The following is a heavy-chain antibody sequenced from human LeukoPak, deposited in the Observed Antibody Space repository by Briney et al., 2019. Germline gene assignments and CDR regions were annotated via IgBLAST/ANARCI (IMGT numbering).Heavy chain of an antibody. V-gene: IGHV3-48*03. CDR3: ARDRDTVAGTLGWFDP. Sequence: PGGSLRLSCAASGFTFSSYEMNWVRQAPGKGLEWVSYISSSGSTIYYADSVKGRFTISRDNAKNSLYLQMNSLRAEDTAVYYCARDRDTVAGTLGWFDPWGQGTPVTVSS. J-gene: IGHJ5*02. CDR1: GFTFSSYE. CDR2: ISSSGSTI. D-gene: IGHD5-12*01.